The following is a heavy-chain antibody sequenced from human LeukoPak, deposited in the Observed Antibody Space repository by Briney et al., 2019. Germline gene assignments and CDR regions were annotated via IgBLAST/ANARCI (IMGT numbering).Heavy chain of an antibody. CDR1: GYTFSTYY. CDR2: INPSGDGT. D-gene: IGHD4-17*01. J-gene: IGHJ4*02. V-gene: IGHV1-46*01. CDR3: ARETTAPEY. Sequence: GSVKVSCKASGYTFSTYYMHWVRQAPGQGLEWVGLINPSGDGTSYAQKFQGRVTMTRDTSTSTVYMELSSLRSEDTAVYYCARETTAPEYWGQGTLVTVSS.